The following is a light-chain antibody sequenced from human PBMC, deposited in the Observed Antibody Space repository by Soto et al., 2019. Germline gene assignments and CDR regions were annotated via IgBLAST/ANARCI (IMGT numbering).Light chain of an antibody. J-gene: IGKJ1*01. CDR3: QQYGSSPWT. CDR1: QSVSSSY. V-gene: IGKV3-20*01. Sequence: EIVLTQSPGTLSLSPGERATLSCRASQSVSSSYLAWYQQKPGQAPRLLIYGASSRATGIPDRFSGSGSGTDFTLTISRLEPEGFEVYYCQQYGSSPWTFGQGTKVEIK. CDR2: GAS.